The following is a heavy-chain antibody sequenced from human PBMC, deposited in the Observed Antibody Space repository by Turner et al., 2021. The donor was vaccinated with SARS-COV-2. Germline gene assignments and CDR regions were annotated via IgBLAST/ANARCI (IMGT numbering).Heavy chain of an antibody. D-gene: IGHD5-12*01. CDR1: GYTLTELS. Sequence: QVQLVQSGAEVKKPGASVNVSCKVSGYTLTELSMHWVRQAPGKGLEWMGGLDPEYGETIYAQKFQGRVTMTEDTSADTAYMELSSPRSEDTAVYYCATCRDGYNWGAFHIWGQGTMVTVSS. CDR3: ATCRDGYNWGAFHI. CDR2: LDPEYGET. V-gene: IGHV1-24*01. J-gene: IGHJ3*02.